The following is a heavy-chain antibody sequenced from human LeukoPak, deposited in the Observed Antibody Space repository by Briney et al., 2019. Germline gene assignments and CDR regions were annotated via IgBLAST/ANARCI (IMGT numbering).Heavy chain of an antibody. D-gene: IGHD3-22*01. CDR2: IYSGGST. J-gene: IGHJ4*02. CDR1: GFTVSTNY. Sequence: GGSLRLSCAASGFTVSTNYMSWVRQAPGKGLEWVSVIYSGGSTYYADSVKGRFTISRDNSKNTLYLQMNSLRAEDTAVYYCASVPDSSGPTFDYWGQGTLVIVSS. CDR3: ASVPDSSGPTFDY. V-gene: IGHV3-66*01.